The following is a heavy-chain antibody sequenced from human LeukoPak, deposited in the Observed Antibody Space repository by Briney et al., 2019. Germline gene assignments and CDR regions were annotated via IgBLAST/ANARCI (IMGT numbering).Heavy chain of an antibody. CDR1: GFPLSDAW. D-gene: IGHD1-26*01. J-gene: IGHJ6*02. CDR3: IRGAASGSYYGFDV. Sequence: PGGSLRLSCAVSGFPLSDAWMNWVRQAPGKGLEWVGRIRRTAYGAPTDYAAPVKGRFIITRDDSRNMLYLQMNSLKTEDTAVYYCIRGAASGSYYGFDVWGQGATVTVSS. V-gene: IGHV3-15*07. CDR2: IRRTAYGAPT.